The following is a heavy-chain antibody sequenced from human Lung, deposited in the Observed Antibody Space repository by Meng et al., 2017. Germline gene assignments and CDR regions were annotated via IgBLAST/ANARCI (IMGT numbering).Heavy chain of an antibody. CDR2: ISAYNGNT. CDR1: GCPFTSYG. D-gene: IGHD3-22*01. CDR3: AAYYDSSRYCGGWIGFCDY. J-gene: IGHJ4*02. Sequence: ASLKISCSASGCPFTSYGITWVRQAPGQGLEWMGWISAYNGNTNYAQKLKGRVTMTKDTSTSTAYMELRRLGSDDTAVNYGAAYYDSSRYCGGWIGFCDYWGQGTLVTVSS. V-gene: IGHV1-18*01.